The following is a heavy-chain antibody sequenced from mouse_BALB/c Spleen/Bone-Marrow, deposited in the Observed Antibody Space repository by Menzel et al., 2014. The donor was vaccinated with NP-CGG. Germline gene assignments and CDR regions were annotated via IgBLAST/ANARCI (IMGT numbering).Heavy chain of an antibody. J-gene: IGHJ4*01. CDR2: IYPYNGGT. V-gene: IGHV1S29*02. CDR1: GYTFTDYN. D-gene: IGHD1-1*01. Sequence: VQLQQSGPELVKPGASVKISCKASGYTFTDYNMHWVKQSHGKSLEWIGYIYPYNGGTGYNQKFKSNATLTVDNSSSSAYMELRSLTSEDSAVYYCARYGSSTYYAMDYWDQGTSVTVSS. CDR3: ARYGSSTYYAMDY.